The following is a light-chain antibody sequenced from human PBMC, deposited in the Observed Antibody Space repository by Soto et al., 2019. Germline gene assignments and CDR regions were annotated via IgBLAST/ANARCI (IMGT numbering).Light chain of an antibody. J-gene: IGKJ4*01. CDR2: ALS. Sequence: DILVTQSPSSLSASIGDRVIITCRASQPISTSLHWFQQKPGKAPKLLIYALSNLQSGVPSRFSGSGTGTEFTLIISSLQPEDVGNYFCQQSYSTPRTFGGGTKVQI. CDR3: QQSYSTPRT. CDR1: QPISTS. V-gene: IGKV1-39*01.